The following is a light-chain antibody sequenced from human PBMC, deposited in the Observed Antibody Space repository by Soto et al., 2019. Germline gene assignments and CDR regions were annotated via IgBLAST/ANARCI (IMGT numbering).Light chain of an antibody. CDR3: CSYVGSHFL. J-gene: IGLJ2*01. V-gene: IGLV2-11*01. CDR1: SSDVGGYNY. Sequence: QSALTQPRSVSGSPGQSVTISCTGTSSDVGGYNYVSWYQQHPGKAPKLLIYDVSQRPSGVPDRFSGSKSGNTASLTISGLQAEDEAYYYCCSYVGSHFLFGGGTKLTVL. CDR2: DVS.